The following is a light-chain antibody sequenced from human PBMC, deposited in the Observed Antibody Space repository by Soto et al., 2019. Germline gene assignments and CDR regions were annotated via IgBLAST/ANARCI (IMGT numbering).Light chain of an antibody. V-gene: IGKV3-20*01. CDR3: HQYASSTGA. CDR2: DAS. CDR1: QSLPSNF. J-gene: IGKJ1*01. Sequence: EIVMTQSPVTLSVSPGERATFSCRASQSLPSNFLAWYQRKPGQAPRLLIYDASSRATGIPDRFSGSGSGTESMLTISRLEPEDFAVYYCHQYASSTGAFGQGTKVDIK.